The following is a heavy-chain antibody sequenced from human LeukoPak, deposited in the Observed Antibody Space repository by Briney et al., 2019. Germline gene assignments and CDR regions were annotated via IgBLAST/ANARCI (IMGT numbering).Heavy chain of an antibody. CDR3: ARRPMTTVTATGY. V-gene: IGHV4-4*02. D-gene: IGHD4-17*01. Sequence: PSGTLSLTCAVSGGSISSSDWWNWVRQPPGKGLEWIGEIHHSGSTNYNPSFKSRVTISVDKSKNQSSLKLSSVTAADTAVYHCARRPMTTVTATGYWGQGTLVTVSS. CDR2: IHHSGST. J-gene: IGHJ4*02. CDR1: GGSISSSDW.